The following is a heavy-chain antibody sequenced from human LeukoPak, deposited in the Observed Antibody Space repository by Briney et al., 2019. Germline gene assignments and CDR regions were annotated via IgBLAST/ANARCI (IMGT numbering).Heavy chain of an antibody. J-gene: IGHJ4*02. D-gene: IGHD3-22*01. CDR2: IYYSGST. CDR3: ARAPVPSAYYDSSGYYLD. Sequence: PSETLSLTCTVSGGSISSYYWSWIRQPPGKGLEWIGYIYYSGSTNYNPSLKSRVTISVDTSKNQFSLKLSSVTAADTAVYYCARAPVPSAYYDSSGYYLDWGQGTLVTVSS. CDR1: GGSISSYY. V-gene: IGHV4-59*01.